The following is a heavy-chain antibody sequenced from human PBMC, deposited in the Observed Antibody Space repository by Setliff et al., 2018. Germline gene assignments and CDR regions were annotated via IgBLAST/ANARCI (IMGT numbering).Heavy chain of an antibody. D-gene: IGHD3-3*01. CDR1: GFSLSNFW. J-gene: IGHJ4*02. CDR2: SRNKGNSYST. Sequence: GGSLRLSCAVSGFSLSNFWMSWVRQAPGKGLEWVGRSRNKGNSYSTEYAASVKGRFTISRDDSKNSLYLQMNSLKTEDTAVYYCTRARDRSGYWDFDYWGQGTLVTVSS. CDR3: TRARDRSGYWDFDY. V-gene: IGHV3-72*01.